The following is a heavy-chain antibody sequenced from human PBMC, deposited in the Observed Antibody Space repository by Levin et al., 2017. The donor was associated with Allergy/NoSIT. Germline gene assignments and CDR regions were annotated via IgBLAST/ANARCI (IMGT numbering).Heavy chain of an antibody. Sequence: QAGGSLRLSCAASGFAFRSYGMHWVRQAPGKGLEWVAVIWYDGNRKYYADSVKGRFTISRDISKNTLYLQMNSLRAEDTAVYYCARDVDTSGTYNWFDPWGQGTLVSVSS. J-gene: IGHJ5*02. D-gene: IGHD3-10*01. CDR3: ARDVDTSGTYNWFDP. CDR1: GFAFRSYG. CDR2: IWYDGNRK. V-gene: IGHV3-33*01.